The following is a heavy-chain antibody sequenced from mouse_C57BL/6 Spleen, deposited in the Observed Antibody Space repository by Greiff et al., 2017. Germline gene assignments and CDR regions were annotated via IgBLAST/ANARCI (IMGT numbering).Heavy chain of an antibody. CDR2: IRNKANNHAT. CDR3: TSARGSSYFDD. D-gene: IGHD1-1*01. Sequence: EVQLQESGGGLVQPGGSMKLSCAASGFTFSDAWMDWVRQSPEKGLEWVAEIRNKANNHATYYAESVKGSFTISRAASKSHVYLQMNSLRAEDTCIYYFTSARGSSYFDDWGQGTTLTVSS. V-gene: IGHV6-6*01. CDR1: GFTFSDAW. J-gene: IGHJ2*01.